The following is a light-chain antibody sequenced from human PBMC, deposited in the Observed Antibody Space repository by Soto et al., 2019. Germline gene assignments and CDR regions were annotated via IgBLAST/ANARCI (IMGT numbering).Light chain of an antibody. Sequence: DIQMTQSNSTLSASLGDRVPVTCRASQSTSRWLAWYQQKPGKAPKLLIYDASNLESEVPSRFSGSGSGTEFTLTISSLQPDDFATYYCQQYDSYPWTFGQGTKVDIK. CDR2: DAS. J-gene: IGKJ1*01. V-gene: IGKV1-5*01. CDR3: QQYDSYPWT. CDR1: QSTSRW.